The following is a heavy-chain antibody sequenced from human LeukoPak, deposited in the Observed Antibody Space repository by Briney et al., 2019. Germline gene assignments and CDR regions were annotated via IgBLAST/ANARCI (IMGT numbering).Heavy chain of an antibody. CDR1: GFTFSSYA. V-gene: IGHV3-30-3*01. D-gene: IGHD3-22*01. Sequence: PGGSLRLSCAASGFTFSSYAMHWVRQAPGKGLEWVAVISYDGSNKYYADSVKGRFTISRDNSKNTLYLLMNSLRAEDTAVYYCASSVGYYNSSGHDYWGQGTLVTVSS. CDR3: ASSVGYYNSSGHDY. J-gene: IGHJ4*02. CDR2: ISYDGSNK.